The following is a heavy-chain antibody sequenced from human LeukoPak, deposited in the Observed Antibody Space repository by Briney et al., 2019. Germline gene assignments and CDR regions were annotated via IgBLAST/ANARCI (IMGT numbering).Heavy chain of an antibody. CDR1: GGSISSSSYY. CDR3: AGDGYNLDY. D-gene: IGHD5-24*01. V-gene: IGHV4-39*02. CDR2: IYYSGST. J-gene: IGHJ4*02. Sequence: SETLSLTCTVSGGSISSSSYYWGWIRQPPGKGLEWIGSIYYSGSTYYNPSLKSRVTISEDTSKNQFSLKLSSVTAADAAVYYCAGDGYNLDYWGQGTLVTVSS.